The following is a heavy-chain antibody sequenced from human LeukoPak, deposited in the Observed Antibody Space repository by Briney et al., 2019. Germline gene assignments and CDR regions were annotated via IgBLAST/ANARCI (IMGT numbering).Heavy chain of an antibody. J-gene: IGHJ4*02. V-gene: IGHV4-4*02. CDR2: IYHSGST. D-gene: IGHD5-12*01. CDR3: ARIKTGYSGYDYDFDY. Sequence: SETLSLTCAVSGGSISSSNWWSWVRPPPGKGLEWIGEIYHSGSTNYNPSLKSRVTISVDKSKNQFSLKLSSVTAADTAVYYRARIKTGYSGYDYDFDYWGQGTLVTVSS. CDR1: GGSISSSNW.